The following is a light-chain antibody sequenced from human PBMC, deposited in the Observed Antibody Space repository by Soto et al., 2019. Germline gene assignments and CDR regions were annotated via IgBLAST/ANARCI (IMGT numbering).Light chain of an antibody. J-gene: IGKJ2*01. CDR3: QQYYNWPPVT. V-gene: IGKV3-15*01. CDR2: GAS. CDR1: QSVSSN. Sequence: EIVMTQSPATLSVSPGERATLSCRASQSVSSNLAWYQQQPGQAPRLLIYGASTRATGIPARFSGSGSGPEFTLTISSLQSEDFAVDYCQQYYNWPPVTFGQGTKLEIK.